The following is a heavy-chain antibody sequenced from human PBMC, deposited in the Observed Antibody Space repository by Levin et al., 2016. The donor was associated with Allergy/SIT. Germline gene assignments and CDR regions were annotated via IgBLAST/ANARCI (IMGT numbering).Heavy chain of an antibody. J-gene: IGHJ5*01. CDR1: AYIFTNYN. CDR2: IRPRGDIT. CDR3: AREGLLEYRFDS. D-gene: IGHD3-3*01. Sequence: ASVKVSCKTSAYIFTNYNIHWFRQAPGQGPVWMGIIRPRGDITEIPQRFQGRVTMTRDTSTTTIYMELTSLTFDDTAVYFCAREGLLEYRFDSWGQGAPVTVSS. V-gene: IGHV1-46*03.